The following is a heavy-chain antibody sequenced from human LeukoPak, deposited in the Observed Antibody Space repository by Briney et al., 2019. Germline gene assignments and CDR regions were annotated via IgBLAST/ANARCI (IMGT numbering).Heavy chain of an antibody. CDR3: AKDPMTTVTTWYYYYYMDV. CDR2: IRYDGSDK. J-gene: IGHJ6*03. D-gene: IGHD4-11*01. CDR1: EFTFSSYG. V-gene: IGHV3-30*02. Sequence: QDGGSLRLSCAASEFTFSSYGMHWVRQAPGKGLEWVAFIRYDGSDKYYADSVKGRFTISRDNSKNTLYLQMNSLRAEDTTVYYCAKDPMTTVTTWYYYYYMDVWGKGTTVTVSS.